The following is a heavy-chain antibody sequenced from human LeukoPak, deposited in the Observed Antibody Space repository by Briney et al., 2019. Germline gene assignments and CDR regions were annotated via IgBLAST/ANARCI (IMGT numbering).Heavy chain of an antibody. Sequence: SETLSLTCAVYGGSFSGYYWSWIRQPPGKGLEWIGEINHSGSTNYNPSLKSRVTISVDTSKNQFSLKLSSVTAADTAVYYCAREAYYDTSAYYNWGQGTLVTVSS. V-gene: IGHV4-34*01. D-gene: IGHD3-22*01. J-gene: IGHJ4*02. CDR1: GGSFSGYY. CDR3: AREAYYDTSAYYN. CDR2: INHSGST.